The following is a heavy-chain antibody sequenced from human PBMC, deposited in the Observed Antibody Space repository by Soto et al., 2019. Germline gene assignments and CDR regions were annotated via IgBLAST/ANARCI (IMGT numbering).Heavy chain of an antibody. V-gene: IGHV1-3*01. D-gene: IGHD3-16*02. Sequence: ASVKVSCKASGYTFTSYAMHWVRQAPGQRLEWMGWINAGNGNTKYSQKFQGRVTITRDTSASTAYMELSSLRSEDTAVYYCARSIKSDYIWGSYRYYYYYYMDVWGKGTTVTVSS. CDR2: INAGNGNT. CDR1: GYTFTSYA. J-gene: IGHJ6*03. CDR3: ARSIKSDYIWGSYRYYYYYYMDV.